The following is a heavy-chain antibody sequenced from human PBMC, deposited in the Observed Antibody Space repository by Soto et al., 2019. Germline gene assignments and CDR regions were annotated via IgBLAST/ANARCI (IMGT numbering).Heavy chain of an antibody. CDR1: GFTFSSYA. Sequence: QVQLVESGGGVVQPGRSLRLSCAASGFTFSSYAMHWVRQAPGKGLEWVAVISYDGSNKYYADSVKGRFTISRDNSKNTLYLQMNSLRAEDTAVYYCARDRGTMVRGEFDYWGQGTLVTVSS. CDR3: ARDRGTMVRGEFDY. V-gene: IGHV3-30-3*01. CDR2: ISYDGSNK. J-gene: IGHJ4*02. D-gene: IGHD3-10*01.